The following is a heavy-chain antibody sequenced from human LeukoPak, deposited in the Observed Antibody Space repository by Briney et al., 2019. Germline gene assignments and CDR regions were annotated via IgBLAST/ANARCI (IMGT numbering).Heavy chain of an antibody. CDR1: GFTFSSYG. V-gene: IGHV3-30*02. J-gene: IGHJ4*02. CDR2: IRYDGSNK. D-gene: IGHD3-3*01. CDR3: AEGFRFLEWSTPGFDY. Sequence: GGSLRLSCAASGFTFSSYGMHWVRQAPGKGLEWVAFIRYDGSNKYYADSVKGRFTISRDNSKNTLYLQMNSLRAEDTAVYYCAEGFRFLEWSTPGFDYWGQGTLVTVSS.